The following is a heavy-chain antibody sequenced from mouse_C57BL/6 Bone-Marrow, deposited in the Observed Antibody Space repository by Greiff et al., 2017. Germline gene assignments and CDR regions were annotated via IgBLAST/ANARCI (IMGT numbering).Heavy chain of an antibody. CDR1: GYTFTSYW. D-gene: IGHD1-1*01. CDR3: ARRTVVANYAMDY. J-gene: IGHJ4*01. V-gene: IGHV1-55*01. CDR2: IYPGSGST. Sequence: QVQLQQSGAELVKPGASVKMSCKASGYTFTSYWITWVKQRPGQGLEWIGDIYPGSGSTNYNEKFKSKATLTVDTASSTAYMQLSSLTSGDSAVYYCARRTVVANYAMDYWGQGTSVTVSS.